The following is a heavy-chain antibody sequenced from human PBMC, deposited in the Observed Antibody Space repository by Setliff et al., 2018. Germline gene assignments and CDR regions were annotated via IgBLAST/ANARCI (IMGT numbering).Heavy chain of an antibody. CDR2: INPNSGGT. Sequence: ASVKVSCKASGYTFTGYYMHWVRQAPGQGLEWMGRINPNSGGTNYAQKFQGRVTMTRDTSISTAYMELSRLRSDDTAVYYCARVAPHYYDSSSPSFDYWGQGTLVTVSS. J-gene: IGHJ4*02. V-gene: IGHV1-2*06. D-gene: IGHD3-22*01. CDR3: ARVAPHYYDSSSPSFDY. CDR1: GYTFTGYY.